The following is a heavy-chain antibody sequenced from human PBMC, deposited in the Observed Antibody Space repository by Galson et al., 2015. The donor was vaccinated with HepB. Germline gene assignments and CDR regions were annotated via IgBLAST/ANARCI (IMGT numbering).Heavy chain of an antibody. CDR3: AKGKGGGSQYYFDY. CDR1: GFTFSSYG. V-gene: IGHV3-30*18. J-gene: IGHJ4*02. D-gene: IGHD2-15*01. Sequence: SLRLSCAASGFTFSSYGMHWVRQAPGKGLEWVAVISYDGSNKYYADSVKGRFTISRDNSKNTLYLQMNSLRAEDTAVYYCAKGKGGGSQYYFDYWGQGTLSPSPQ. CDR2: ISYDGSNK.